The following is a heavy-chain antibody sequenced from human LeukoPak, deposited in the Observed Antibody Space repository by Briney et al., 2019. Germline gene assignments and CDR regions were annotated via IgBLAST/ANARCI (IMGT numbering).Heavy chain of an antibody. J-gene: IGHJ4*02. Sequence: PGGSLRLSCAASGFTFSRYSMNWVRQAPGKGLEWVSYIRGSGGTTYYADSVKGRFTISRDNAKNSLYLQLNSLRDEDTAVYYCVRDPDALAYWGQGTLVTVSS. V-gene: IGHV3-48*02. CDR3: VRDPDALAY. CDR1: GFTFSRYS. CDR2: IRGSGGTT.